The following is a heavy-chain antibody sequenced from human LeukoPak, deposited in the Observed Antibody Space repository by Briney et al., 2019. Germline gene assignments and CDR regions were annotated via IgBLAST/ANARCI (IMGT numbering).Heavy chain of an antibody. CDR2: ISSSGNTI. D-gene: IGHD6-6*01. CDR3: ARGPSIAARYDAFDI. J-gene: IGHJ3*02. V-gene: IGHV3-48*03. Sequence: PGGSLRLSCAASEFTFTSYELNWVRQAPGKGLEWVSYISSSGNTISYADSVKGRFTISRDNAKNSLYLQVISLRAEDTAVYYCARGPSIAARYDAFDIWGPGTMVTVSS. CDR1: EFTFTSYE.